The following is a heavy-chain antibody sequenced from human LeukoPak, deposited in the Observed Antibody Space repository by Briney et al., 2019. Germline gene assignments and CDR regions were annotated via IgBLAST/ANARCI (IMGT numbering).Heavy chain of an antibody. Sequence: SVKVSCKASGGTFSSYAISWVRQAPGQGLEWMGGIIPIFGTANYAQKFQGRVTITADESTSTAYMELSSLRSEDTAVYYCARDQERYCSSTSCSTPTPFDYWGQGTLVTVSS. CDR2: IIPIFGTA. J-gene: IGHJ4*02. V-gene: IGHV1-69*13. D-gene: IGHD2-2*01. CDR1: GGTFSSYA. CDR3: ARDQERYCSSTSCSTPTPFDY.